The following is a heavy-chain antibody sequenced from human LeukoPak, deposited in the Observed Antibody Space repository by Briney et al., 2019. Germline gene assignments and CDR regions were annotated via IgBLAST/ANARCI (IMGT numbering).Heavy chain of an antibody. D-gene: IGHD3-10*01. CDR3: TRDHPAARGDY. Sequence: GRSLRLSCAASGFTFSSYAMHWVRQAPGKGLEWVAVISYDGSNKYYADSVKGRFTISRDNSKNTLYLQMNSLRAEDTAVYYCTRDHPAARGDYWGQGTLVTVSS. V-gene: IGHV3-30*04. CDR2: ISYDGSNK. CDR1: GFTFSSYA. J-gene: IGHJ4*02.